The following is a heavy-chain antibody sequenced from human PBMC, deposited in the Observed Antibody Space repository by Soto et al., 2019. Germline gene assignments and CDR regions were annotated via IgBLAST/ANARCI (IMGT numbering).Heavy chain of an antibody. CDR3: AKDPAYCGGDCASFFQH. D-gene: IGHD2-21*02. Sequence: EVQLLESGGGLVQPGGSLRLSYAASGFTFSSYAMSGVRQAPGKGLEWVSAISGSGGSTYYADSVKGRFTSSRATSKNTLYLQMNSLRAEDTAVYYCAKDPAYCGGDCASFFQHWGQGTLVTVSS. CDR2: ISGSGGST. CDR1: GFTFSSYA. J-gene: IGHJ1*01. V-gene: IGHV3-23*01.